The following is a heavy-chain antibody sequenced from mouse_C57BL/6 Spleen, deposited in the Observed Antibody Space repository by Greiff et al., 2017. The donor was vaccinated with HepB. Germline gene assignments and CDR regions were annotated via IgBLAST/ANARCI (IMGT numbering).Heavy chain of an antibody. Sequence: VQLKQPGAELVRPGTSVKLSCKASGYTFTSYWMHWVKQRPGQGLEWIGVIDPSDSYTNYNQKFKGKATLTVDTSSSTAYMQLSSLTSEDSAVYYCAPIYYDYDLDAMDYWGQGTSVTVSS. V-gene: IGHV1-59*01. CDR1: GYTFTSYW. CDR2: IDPSDSYT. CDR3: APIYYDYDLDAMDY. J-gene: IGHJ4*01. D-gene: IGHD2-4*01.